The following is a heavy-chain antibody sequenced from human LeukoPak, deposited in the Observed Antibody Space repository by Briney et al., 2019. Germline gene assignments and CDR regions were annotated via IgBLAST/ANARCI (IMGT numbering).Heavy chain of an antibody. CDR2: INQDGSEK. CDR3: ARGGRYWCSN. J-gene: IGHJ4*02. Sequence: GSLRLSCAASGFTFSTYWMRWVRQAPGKGLEWVANINQDGSEKYYVDSVKGRFTISRDNAKNSLLLQMNSLRAEDTALYYCARGGRYWCSNWGQGTLVTVSS. D-gene: IGHD2-8*02. CDR1: GFTFSTYW. V-gene: IGHV3-7*01.